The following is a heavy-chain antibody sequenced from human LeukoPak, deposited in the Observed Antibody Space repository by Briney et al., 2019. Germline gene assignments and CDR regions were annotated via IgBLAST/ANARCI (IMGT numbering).Heavy chain of an antibody. V-gene: IGHV3-11*04. CDR2: ITSSATT. J-gene: IGHJ3*02. CDR1: GFTFSDYY. CDR3: ARDLGPHSSSPNSGAFDI. D-gene: IGHD6-6*01. Sequence: GGSLRLSCAASGFTFSDYYMTWIRQAPGKGLEWVSYITSSATTYYADSVKGRFTISRDNAKTSLYLQMNSLRAEDTAVYYCARDLGPHSSSPNSGAFDIWGQGTMVTVSS.